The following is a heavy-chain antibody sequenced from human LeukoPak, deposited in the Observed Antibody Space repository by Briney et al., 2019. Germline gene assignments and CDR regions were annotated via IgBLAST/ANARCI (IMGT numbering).Heavy chain of an antibody. Sequence: GGSLRLSCAASGFTFSSYAMSWVRQAPGKGLEWVSAISGSGGSTYYADSVKGRYTISRDNSKNTLYLQMNSLRAEDTAVYYCARSWIQLWLLGYWGQGTLVTVSS. V-gene: IGHV3-23*01. J-gene: IGHJ4*02. CDR3: ARSWIQLWLLGY. D-gene: IGHD5-18*01. CDR2: ISGSGGST. CDR1: GFTFSSYA.